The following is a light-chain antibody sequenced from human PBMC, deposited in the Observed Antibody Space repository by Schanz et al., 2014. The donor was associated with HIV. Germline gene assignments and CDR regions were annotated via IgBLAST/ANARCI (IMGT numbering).Light chain of an antibody. CDR3: GSYTTATTWV. V-gene: IGLV2-8*01. CDR2: EVN. CDR1: GTDIGNYKY. Sequence: QSALTQPPSASGSPGQSVSISCTGIGTDIGNYKYVSWYQHHPGKAPKLIIFEVNQRPSGVPDRFAGSKSGNTASLTISGLQAGDEADYYCGSYTTATTWVFGGGTKLTVL. J-gene: IGLJ3*02.